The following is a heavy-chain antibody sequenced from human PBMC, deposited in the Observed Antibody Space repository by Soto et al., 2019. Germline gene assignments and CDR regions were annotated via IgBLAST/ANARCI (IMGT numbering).Heavy chain of an antibody. D-gene: IGHD1-7*01. Sequence: SETLSLTCAASGGSFTSNNWWTWVRQPPGQGLEWIGEIYRTGSTNYNPSLKSRVTISLDKSENQFSLKVTSLTAADTAVYYCASRDPGTSVDYWGQGTLVTVSS. CDR3: ASRDPGTSVDY. CDR1: GGSFTSNNW. V-gene: IGHV4-4*02. J-gene: IGHJ4*02. CDR2: IYRTGST.